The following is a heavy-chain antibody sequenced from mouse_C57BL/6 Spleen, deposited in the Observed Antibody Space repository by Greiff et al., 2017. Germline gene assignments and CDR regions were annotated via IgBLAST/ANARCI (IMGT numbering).Heavy chain of an antibody. J-gene: IGHJ2*01. CDR2: IYPSDSET. CDR3: ARWGYDYDRGTHY. CDR1: GYTFTSYW. V-gene: IGHV1-61*01. Sequence: QVQLQQPGAELVRPGSSVKLSCKASGYTFTSYWMDWVKQRPGQGLEWIGNIYPSDSETHYNQKFKDKATLTVAKSSSTAYMQLSSLTSEDSAVYYCARWGYDYDRGTHYWGQGTTLTVSS. D-gene: IGHD2-4*01.